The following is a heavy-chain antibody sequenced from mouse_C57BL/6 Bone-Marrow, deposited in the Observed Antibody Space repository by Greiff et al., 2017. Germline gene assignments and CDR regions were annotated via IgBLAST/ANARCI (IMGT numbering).Heavy chain of an antibody. Sequence: QVQLKESGPGLVAPSQSLSITCTVSGFSLTSYGVDWVRQSPGKGLEWLGVIWGVGSTNYNSALKSRLSISKDNSKSQVFLKMSSLQTDDTSMYYCASESWFAYWGQGTLVTVSA. J-gene: IGHJ3*01. V-gene: IGHV2-6*01. CDR1: GFSLTSYG. CDR3: ASESWFAY. CDR2: IWGVGST.